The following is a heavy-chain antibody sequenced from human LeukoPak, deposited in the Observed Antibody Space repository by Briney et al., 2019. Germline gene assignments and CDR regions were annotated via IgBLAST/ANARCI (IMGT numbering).Heavy chain of an antibody. D-gene: IGHD2-8*01. CDR3: ARDMLGGFFDY. J-gene: IGHJ4*02. V-gene: IGHV1-69*05. CDR2: IIPIFGTA. CDR1: GGTFSSYA. Sequence: ASVKVSCKASGGTFSSYAISWVRQAPGQGLEWMGRIIPIFGTANYAQKFQGRVTITTGESTSTAYMELSSLRSEDTAVYYCARDMLGGFFDYWGQGTLVTVSS.